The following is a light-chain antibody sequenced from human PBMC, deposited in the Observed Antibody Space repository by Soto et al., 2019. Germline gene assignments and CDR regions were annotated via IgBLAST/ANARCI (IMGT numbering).Light chain of an antibody. V-gene: IGKV1-39*01. Sequence: DIQLTQSPCSLYASVGDIVTLTCRASQSTRSYLNWYQQKSGNPPKLLIYATSSLQNGVPSRFSRSGSGTNFTLTIRSLQPEDFATYYSQQSYSHHFTYGTGATVDVK. J-gene: IGKJ3*01. CDR1: QSTRSY. CDR3: QQSYSHHFT. CDR2: ATS.